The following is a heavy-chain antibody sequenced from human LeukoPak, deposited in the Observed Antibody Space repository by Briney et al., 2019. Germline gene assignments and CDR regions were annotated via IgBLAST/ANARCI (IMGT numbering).Heavy chain of an antibody. CDR2: ISGSGAST. CDR1: GLNFSSYA. CDR3: AKSSIFYDSSGYYVGEKYYFDY. Sequence: GGSLRLSCAASGLNFSSYAMSWVRQAPGKGLEWVSAISGSGASTYYADSVKGRFTISRDNSKDTLYLQMNSLRAEDTAVYYCAKSSIFYDSSGYYVGEKYYFDYWGQGTLVTVSS. D-gene: IGHD3-22*01. V-gene: IGHV3-23*01. J-gene: IGHJ4*02.